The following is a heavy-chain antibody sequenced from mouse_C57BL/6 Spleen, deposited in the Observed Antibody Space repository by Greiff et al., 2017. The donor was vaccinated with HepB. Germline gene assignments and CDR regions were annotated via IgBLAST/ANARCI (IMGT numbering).Heavy chain of an antibody. Sequence: QVQLQHPGAELVKPGASVKLSCKASGYTFTSYWMQWVKQRPGQGLEWIGEIDPSDSYTNYNQKFKGKATLTVDTSSSTAYMQLSSLTSEDSAVYYCARPYGSSSDYAMDYWGQGTSVTVSS. J-gene: IGHJ4*01. CDR1: GYTFTSYW. V-gene: IGHV1-50*01. D-gene: IGHD1-1*01. CDR3: ARPYGSSSDYAMDY. CDR2: IDPSDSYT.